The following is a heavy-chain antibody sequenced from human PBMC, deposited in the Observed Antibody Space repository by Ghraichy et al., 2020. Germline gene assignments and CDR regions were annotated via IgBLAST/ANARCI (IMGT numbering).Heavy chain of an antibody. J-gene: IGHJ4*02. D-gene: IGHD4-17*01. CDR3: ARFTTVIDY. CDR2: IYHSGST. V-gene: IGHV4-38-2*02. CDR1: GYSISSGYY. Sequence: SETLSLNCTVSGYSISSGYYWGWIRQPPGKGLEWIGSIYHSGSTYYNPSLKSRVTISVDTSKNQFSLKLSSVTAADTAVYYCARFTTVIDYWGQGTLVTVSS.